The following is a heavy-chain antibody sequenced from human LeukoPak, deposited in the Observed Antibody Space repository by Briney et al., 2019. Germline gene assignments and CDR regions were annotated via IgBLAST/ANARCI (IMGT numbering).Heavy chain of an antibody. CDR3: ARDEYCSGGSCYSDFDY. D-gene: IGHD2-15*01. CDR1: GFTFSRNA. Sequence: GGSLRLSCAASGFTFSRNAMHWIRQAPGKGLEWVAVISYDGSNKSYADSVKGRFTISGDNSKNTLYLQMNSLRVEDTAVYYCARDEYCSGGSCYSDFDYWGQGTLVTVSS. V-gene: IGHV3-30-3*01. CDR2: ISYDGSNK. J-gene: IGHJ4*02.